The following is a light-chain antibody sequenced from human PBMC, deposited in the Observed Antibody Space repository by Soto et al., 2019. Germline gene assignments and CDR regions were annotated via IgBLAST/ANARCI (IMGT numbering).Light chain of an antibody. CDR1: SRDVGRYDL. CDR3: CSYAGSSTYV. CDR2: EVT. J-gene: IGLJ1*01. Sequence: QSVLTQPASVSGSPGQSITISCTGSSRDVGRYDLVSWYQQHPGKVPKLIIHEVTKRSSGLSNRFSGSKSGNTASLTISGLQAEDEADYYCCSYAGSSTYVFGTGTKLTVL. V-gene: IGLV2-23*02.